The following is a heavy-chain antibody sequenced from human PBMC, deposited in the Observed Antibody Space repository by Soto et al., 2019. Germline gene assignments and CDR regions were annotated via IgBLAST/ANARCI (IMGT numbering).Heavy chain of an antibody. J-gene: IGHJ4*02. D-gene: IGHD6-13*01. CDR3: ARHSGSCLCSRDS. Sequence: QLQLQESGPGLVKPSETLSLTCTVSGGSVSSSSYYWCWIRQPPGKGLEWIASISYRGRGSAYYGPPLKGRVNISVDTSKNQFSLKLASVTAADSAVYYCARHSGSCLCSRDSWCQGTLVTVSS. V-gene: IGHV4-39*01. CDR1: GGSVSSSSYY. CDR2: ISYRGRGSA.